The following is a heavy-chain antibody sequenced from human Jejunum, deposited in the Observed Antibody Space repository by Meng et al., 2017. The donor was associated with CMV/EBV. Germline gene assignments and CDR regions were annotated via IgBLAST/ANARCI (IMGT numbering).Heavy chain of an antibody. CDR1: FTFSSHW. CDR2: IGPGGSTT. CDR3: AGEHCGGGSCWTGFNI. Sequence: FTFSSHWMHWVRHGPGKGLVWVSGIGPGGSTTICADSVKGRFTISRDNAKSTLYLQMNSLRAEDTSVYFCAGEHCGGGSCWTGFNIWGQGTTVTVSS. J-gene: IGHJ3*02. V-gene: IGHV3-74*01. D-gene: IGHD2-15*01.